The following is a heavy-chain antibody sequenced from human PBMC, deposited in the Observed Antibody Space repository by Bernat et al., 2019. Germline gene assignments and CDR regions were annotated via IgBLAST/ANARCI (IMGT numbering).Heavy chain of an antibody. CDR2: IWYDGSNK. J-gene: IGHJ3*02. D-gene: IGHD2-2*01. CDR3: ARADCTSTSCPGAFDI. V-gene: IGHV3-33*01. Sequence: QVQLVESGGGVVQPGRSLRLSCAASGFTFSSYGMHWVRQAPGKGLEWVAVIWYDGSNKYYADSVKGRFTISRDNSKNTLYLQMNSLRAEDTAVYYCARADCTSTSCPGAFDIWGQGTMVTVSS. CDR1: GFTFSSYG.